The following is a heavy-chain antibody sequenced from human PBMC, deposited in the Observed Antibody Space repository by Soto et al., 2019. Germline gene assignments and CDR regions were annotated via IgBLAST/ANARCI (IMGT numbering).Heavy chain of an antibody. CDR2: MNPNSGNK. J-gene: IGHJ5*02. Sequence: QVQLVQSGAEVKKPGASVKVSCKASGYTFTSYDINWVRQATGQGLEWMGWMNPNSGNKGYAQKFQGRVTMTRNTSISTAYMELGSLRYEDTAVYYCARGLLRFLEWSRINWFDPWGQGTLVTVSS. V-gene: IGHV1-8*01. CDR3: ARGLLRFLEWSRINWFDP. CDR1: GYTFTSYD. D-gene: IGHD3-3*01.